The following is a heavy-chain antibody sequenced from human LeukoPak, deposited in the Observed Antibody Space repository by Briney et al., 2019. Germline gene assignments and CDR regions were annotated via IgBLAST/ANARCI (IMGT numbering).Heavy chain of an antibody. CDR3: ARVRTALTNWFDP. CDR1: GFTFSSYW. J-gene: IGHJ5*02. CDR2: IYSGGST. V-gene: IGHV3-66*01. Sequence: GGSLRLSCAASGFTFSSYWMHWVRQAPGKGLEWVSAIYSGGSTYYADSVKGRFTISRDNSKNTLSLQMNSLRAEDTAVYYCARVRTALTNWFDPWGQGTLVTVAS. D-gene: IGHD2-21*02.